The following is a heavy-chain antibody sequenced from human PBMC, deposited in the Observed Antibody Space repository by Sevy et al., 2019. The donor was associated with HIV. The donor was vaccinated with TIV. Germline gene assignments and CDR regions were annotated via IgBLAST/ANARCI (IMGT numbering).Heavy chain of an antibody. CDR3: AREGSLSSGWYPGAFDI. D-gene: IGHD6-19*01. V-gene: IGHV3-7*01. J-gene: IGHJ3*02. CDR2: IKQDGSEN. Sequence: GGSLRLSCAASGFTFSSYWMSWVRQAPGKGLEWVANIKQDGSENYYVDSVKGRFSISRDNAKNSLYLQMNSLRAEDTAVYYCAREGSLSSGWYPGAFDIWGQGTMVTVSS. CDR1: GFTFSSYW.